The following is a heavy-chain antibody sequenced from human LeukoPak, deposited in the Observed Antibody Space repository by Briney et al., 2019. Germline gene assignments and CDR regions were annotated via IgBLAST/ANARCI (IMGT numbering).Heavy chain of an antibody. D-gene: IGHD3-16*01. V-gene: IGHV1-69*13. Sequence: SVKVSCKASGGTFSSYAISWVRQAPGQGLEWMGGIIPIFGTANYAQKFQGRVTITADESTSTAYMELSSLRSEDTAVYYRARAPKGGSYFGYWGQGTLVTVSS. CDR1: GGTFSSYA. J-gene: IGHJ4*02. CDR3: ARAPKGGSYFGY. CDR2: IIPIFGTA.